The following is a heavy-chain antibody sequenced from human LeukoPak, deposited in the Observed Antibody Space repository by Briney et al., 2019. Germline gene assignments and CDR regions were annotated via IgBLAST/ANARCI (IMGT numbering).Heavy chain of an antibody. Sequence: GGSLRLSGAASGFAVNTYDMHWVRQAPGEGPQWIAYFGISGTIYYADSVRGRFTISRDSAKNSLYLQMNGLRVDDTAIYYCAGYGVYPYWGQGTPVTVSS. J-gene: IGHJ4*02. V-gene: IGHV3-48*01. CDR3: AGYGVYPY. CDR1: GFAVNTYD. CDR2: FGISGTI. D-gene: IGHD5/OR15-5a*01.